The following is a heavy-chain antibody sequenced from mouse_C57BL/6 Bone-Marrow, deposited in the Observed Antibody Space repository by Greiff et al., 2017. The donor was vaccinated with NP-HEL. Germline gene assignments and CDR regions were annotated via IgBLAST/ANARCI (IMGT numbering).Heavy chain of an antibody. CDR3: ARRAYYSNYDFYAKCY. CDR2: INPYNGGT. D-gene: IGHD2-5*01. Sequence: VQLQQSGPVLVKPGASVKMSCKASGYTFTDYYMNWVKQSHGKSLEWIGVINPYNGGTSYNQKFKGKATLTVDKSSSTAYMELNSLTSEDSAVYFCARRAYYSNYDFYAKCYQGHGPSVT. V-gene: IGHV1-19*01. J-gene: IGHJ4*01. CDR1: GYTFTDYY.